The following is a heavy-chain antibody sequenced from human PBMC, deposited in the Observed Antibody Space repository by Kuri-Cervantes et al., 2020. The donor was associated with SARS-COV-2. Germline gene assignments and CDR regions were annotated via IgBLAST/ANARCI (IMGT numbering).Heavy chain of an antibody. V-gene: IGHV1-46*01. D-gene: IGHD7-27*01. CDR1: GYTFTSYG. Sequence: ASVKVSCKASGYTFTSYGISWVRQAPGQGLEWMGIINPSSGSTTYAQKFQGRVTMTRDTSSSTVYMELSRLRSEDTAVYYCTRELGINVFDIWGRGTMVTDSS. CDR3: TRELGINVFDI. CDR2: INPSSGST. J-gene: IGHJ3*02.